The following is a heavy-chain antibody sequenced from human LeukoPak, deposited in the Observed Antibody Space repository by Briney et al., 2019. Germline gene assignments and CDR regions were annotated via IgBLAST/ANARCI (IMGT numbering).Heavy chain of an antibody. D-gene: IGHD3-9*01. CDR1: GFTFSSYS. Sequence: GGSLRLSCAAFGFTFSSYSMNWVRQAPGKGLEWVSYISSSSSTIYYADSVKGRFTISRDNAKNSLYLQMNSLRAEDTAVYYCATTEDILTGYYAFDIWGQGTMVTVSS. J-gene: IGHJ3*02. CDR2: ISSSSSTI. V-gene: IGHV3-48*01. CDR3: ATTEDILTGYYAFDI.